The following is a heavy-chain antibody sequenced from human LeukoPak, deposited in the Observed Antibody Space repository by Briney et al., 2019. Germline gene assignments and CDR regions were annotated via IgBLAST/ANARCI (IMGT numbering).Heavy chain of an antibody. D-gene: IGHD2-15*01. CDR3: ARDASPGYFDL. V-gene: IGHV3-74*01. Sequence: GGSLRLSCAVSGFTFSSYWMHWVRQGPGKGLAWVSRIASDGSATDYADSVKGRFTISRDNAKNTLYLHMDSLRAEDTAVYYCARDASPGYFDLWGRGTLVTVSS. CDR1: GFTFSSYW. CDR2: IASDGSAT. J-gene: IGHJ2*01.